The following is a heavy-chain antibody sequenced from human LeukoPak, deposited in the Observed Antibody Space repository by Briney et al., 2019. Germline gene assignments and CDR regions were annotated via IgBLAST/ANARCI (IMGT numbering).Heavy chain of an antibody. D-gene: IGHD1-26*01. CDR2: ITNSGNSK. CDR1: EFTFSSYS. V-gene: IGHV3-48*01. Sequence: QTGGSLRLSCAASEFTFSSYSMNWVRQAPGKGLEWVSYITNSGNSKSYADSVKGRFTISRDNTKNSLYLQMSSLRAEDTAIYYCARDVPLMGASKTRYFDYWGQGTLVTVSS. CDR3: ARDVPLMGASKTRYFDY. J-gene: IGHJ4*02.